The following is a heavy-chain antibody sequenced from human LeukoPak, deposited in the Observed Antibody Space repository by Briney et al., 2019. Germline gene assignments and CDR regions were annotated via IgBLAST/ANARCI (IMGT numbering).Heavy chain of an antibody. Sequence: GGSLRLSCAASGFTFSSYAMHWVRQAPGKGLEWVAVISYDGSNKYYADSVKGRFTISRDNSKNTLYLQMNCLRAEDTAVYYCARGNMGERGYYFDYWGQGTLVTVSS. CDR3: ARGNMGERGYYFDY. CDR1: GFTFSSYA. CDR2: ISYDGSNK. V-gene: IGHV3-30-3*01. D-gene: IGHD3-16*01. J-gene: IGHJ4*02.